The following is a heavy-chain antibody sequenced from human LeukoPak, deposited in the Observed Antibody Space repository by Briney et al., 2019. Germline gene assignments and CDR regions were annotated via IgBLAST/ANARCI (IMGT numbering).Heavy chain of an antibody. D-gene: IGHD3-3*01. J-gene: IGHJ5*02. CDR1: GGTFSSYA. CDR2: IIPIFGTA. Sequence: SVKVSCKASGGTFSSYAISWVRQAPGQGPEWMGGIIPIFGTANYAQKFQGRVTITADESTSTAYMELSSLRSEDTAVYYCARYDLNWFDPWGQGTLVTVSS. CDR3: ARYDLNWFDP. V-gene: IGHV1-69*13.